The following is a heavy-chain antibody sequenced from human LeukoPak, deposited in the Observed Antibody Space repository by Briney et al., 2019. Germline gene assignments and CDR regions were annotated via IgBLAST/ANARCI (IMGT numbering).Heavy chain of an antibody. CDR3: ARGGSSCLDV. J-gene: IGHJ6*04. CDR1: GFTFSDHY. D-gene: IGHD6-13*01. V-gene: IGHV3-11*04. CDR2: ISSSGRTI. Sequence: GGSLRLSCAASGFTFSDHYMSWIRQAPGKGLEWVSYISSSGRTIYYADSVRGRFTISRDNAKNSLYLQMNSLRAEDTAVYYCARGGSSCLDVWGKGTTVTVSS.